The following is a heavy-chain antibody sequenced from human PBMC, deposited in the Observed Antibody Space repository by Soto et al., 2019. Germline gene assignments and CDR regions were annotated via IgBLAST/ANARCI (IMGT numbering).Heavy chain of an antibody. J-gene: IGHJ4*02. Sequence: QVQLVQSGAEVKKPGSSVKVSCKTSGGTFSNDIITWVRQAPGQGLEWMGRIIPLLDIANYAQKFQGRVTITADKSTSIAYMELNSLRSEDTAVYYCARDSPIGSTFSGYEAIDYWGQGTLVTVSS. CDR1: GGTFSNDI. CDR3: ARDSPIGSTFSGYEAIDY. V-gene: IGHV1-69*08. D-gene: IGHD5-12*01. CDR2: IIPLLDIA.